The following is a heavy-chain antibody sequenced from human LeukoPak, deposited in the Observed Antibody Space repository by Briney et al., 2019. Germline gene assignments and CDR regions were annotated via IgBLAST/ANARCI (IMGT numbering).Heavy chain of an antibody. CDR2: IDYSGST. Sequence: SETLSLTCTVSGGSISSSSYYWGWIRQPPGKGLEWIGSIDYSGSTYYNPSLKSRGTISVDTSKKQFSLKLSSVTAADTAVYYCARRGQGYCSSTSCPPAGNWFDPWGRGTLVTVSS. V-gene: IGHV4-39*01. CDR3: ARRGQGYCSSTSCPPAGNWFDP. CDR1: GGSISSSSYY. D-gene: IGHD2-2*01. J-gene: IGHJ5*02.